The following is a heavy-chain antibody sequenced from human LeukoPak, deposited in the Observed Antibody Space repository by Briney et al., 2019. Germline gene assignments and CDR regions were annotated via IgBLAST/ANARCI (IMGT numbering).Heavy chain of an antibody. Sequence: GGSLRLSCAASGFTFSTYSMNWVRQAPGKGLEWVSYISGTSSLIYYADSVKGRFTISRDNAKNSLYLQMNSLRDEDTAVYYCARDYCGGDCFPDYWGQGTLVTVSS. CDR1: GFTFSTYS. J-gene: IGHJ4*02. CDR3: ARDYCGGDCFPDY. D-gene: IGHD2-21*02. V-gene: IGHV3-48*02. CDR2: ISGTSSLI.